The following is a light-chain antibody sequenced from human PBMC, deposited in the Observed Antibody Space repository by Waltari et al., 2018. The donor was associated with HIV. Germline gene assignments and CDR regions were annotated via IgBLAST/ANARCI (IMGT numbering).Light chain of an antibody. CDR1: SSNIGINS. CDR3: AAWDDTFRWV. Sequence: QPVLTQPPSASGTPGQRVTISCSGSSSNIGINSVYWYQQVPGRTPKLRIYRNNQRPSGVPDRFSGAKSGTSASLAISGLQSEDEADYYCAAWDDTFRWVFGGGTKLTVL. J-gene: IGLJ3*02. V-gene: IGLV1-44*01. CDR2: RNN.